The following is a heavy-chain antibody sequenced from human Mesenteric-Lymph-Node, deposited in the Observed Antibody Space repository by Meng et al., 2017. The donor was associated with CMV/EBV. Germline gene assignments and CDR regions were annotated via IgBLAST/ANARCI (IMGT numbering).Heavy chain of an antibody. CDR2: ISYDGSNK. J-gene: IGHJ6*02. Sequence: GESLRLSCAASGFTFSSYAMHWVRQAPGKGLEWVAVISYDGSNKYYADSVKGRFTISRDNSKNTLYLQMNSLRAEDTAVYYCARASQVVTIFGVVITQKFNGMDVWGQGTTVTVSS. CDR3: ARASQVVTIFGVVITQKFNGMDV. V-gene: IGHV3-30*04. D-gene: IGHD3-3*01. CDR1: GFTFSSYA.